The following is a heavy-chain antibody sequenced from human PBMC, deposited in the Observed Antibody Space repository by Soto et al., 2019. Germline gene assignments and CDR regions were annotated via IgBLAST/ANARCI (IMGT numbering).Heavy chain of an antibody. Sequence: PGGSLRLSCAVSGFTFSSYAMSWVRQAPGKGLVWVSRINSDGSSTSYADSVKGRFTISRDNAKNTLYLQMNSLRAEDTAAYYCASSLLTPFDYWGQGTLVTVSS. CDR2: INSDGSST. V-gene: IGHV3-74*01. CDR3: ASSLLTPFDY. CDR1: GFTFSSYA. D-gene: IGHD7-27*01. J-gene: IGHJ4*02.